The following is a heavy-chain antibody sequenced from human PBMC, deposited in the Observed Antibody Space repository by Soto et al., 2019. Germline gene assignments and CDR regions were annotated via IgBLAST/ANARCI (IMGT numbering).Heavy chain of an antibody. J-gene: IGHJ3*02. CDR3: ARDRDLGYYFGSGSYHDAFDI. CDR1: GYTFSNYY. V-gene: IGHV1-46*01. Sequence: ASVKVSCKASGYTFSNYYIHWVRQAPGQGLEWMGIINPNGGSTTYAQKFQGRVTMTRDTSTSTAYMELSSLTSDDTAVYYCARDRDLGYYFGSGSYHDAFDIWGQGTMVTVSS. D-gene: IGHD3-10*01. CDR2: INPNGGST.